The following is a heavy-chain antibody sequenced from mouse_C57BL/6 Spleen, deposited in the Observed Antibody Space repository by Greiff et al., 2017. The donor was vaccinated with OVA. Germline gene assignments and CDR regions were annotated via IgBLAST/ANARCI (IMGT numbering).Heavy chain of an antibody. CDR3: TTLYYYGSSYGYFDV. V-gene: IGHV14-1*01. J-gene: IGHJ1*03. CDR2: IDPEDGDT. Sequence: VQLKQSGAELVRPGASVKLSCTASGFNIKDYYMHWVKQRPEQGLEWIGRIDPEDGDTEYAPKFQGKATMTADTSSNTAYLQLSSLTSEDTSVYYCTTLYYYGSSYGYFDVWGTGTTVTVSS. D-gene: IGHD1-1*01. CDR1: GFNIKDYY.